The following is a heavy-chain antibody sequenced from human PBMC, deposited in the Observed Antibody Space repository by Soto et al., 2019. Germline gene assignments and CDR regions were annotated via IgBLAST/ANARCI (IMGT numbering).Heavy chain of an antibody. CDR2: IIHNFGTA. CDR1: GGTFSSYA. D-gene: IGHD2-2*01. J-gene: IGHJ6*02. V-gene: IGHV1-69*12. CDR3: ARDVLVPAATYYYGMDF. Sequence: QVQLVQSGAEVKKPGSSVKVSCKASGGTFSSYAISWVRQAPGQGLEWMGGIIHNFGTANHAQKVQGRVTITADDSTSPANMEPSSLRSEDTAVYYLARDVLVPAATYYYGMDFCGQGTTVTVSS.